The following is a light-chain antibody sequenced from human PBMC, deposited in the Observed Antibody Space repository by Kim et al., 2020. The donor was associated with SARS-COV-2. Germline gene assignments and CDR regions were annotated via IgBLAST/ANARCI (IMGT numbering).Light chain of an antibody. CDR1: SGHSTYA. V-gene: IGLV4-69*01. J-gene: IGLJ2*01. Sequence: SVNITCTLSSGHSTYAIPWYQQQPEKSPRYLMKLDSDGRHVKGDGIPDRLSGSSSGPERYLTISSLQAEDEADYYCQTWGSGTVVFGGGTQLTVL. CDR2: LDSDGRH. CDR3: QTWGSGTVV.